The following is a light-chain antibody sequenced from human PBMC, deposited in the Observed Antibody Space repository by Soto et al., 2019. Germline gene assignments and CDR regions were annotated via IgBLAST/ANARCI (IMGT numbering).Light chain of an antibody. J-gene: IGLJ2*01. CDR1: SSNIGSNT. CDR3: AAWDDSLNGPV. V-gene: IGLV1-44*01. Sequence: SVLTQPPSASGAPGQRVTISCSGSSSNIGSNTVDWYQQLPGTAPKLLIYSSNQRPSGVPDRFSGSKSGTSASLAIGGLQPEDEADYYCAAWDDSLNGPVFGGGTKVTVL. CDR2: SSN.